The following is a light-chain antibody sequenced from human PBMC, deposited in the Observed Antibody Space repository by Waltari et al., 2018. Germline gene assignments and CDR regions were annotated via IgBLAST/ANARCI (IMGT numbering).Light chain of an antibody. CDR3: QKYVNLPAT. V-gene: IGKV3-20*01. CDR1: QSVGRF. Sequence: EIVLTQSPSTLSLSPGERATLSCRASQSVGRFFAWYQQKPGQAPRLLIYHASIRATGIPDRFSGSGSGTDFSLTISGLEPEDFAVYYCQKYVNLPATFGQGTKVEIK. J-gene: IGKJ1*01. CDR2: HAS.